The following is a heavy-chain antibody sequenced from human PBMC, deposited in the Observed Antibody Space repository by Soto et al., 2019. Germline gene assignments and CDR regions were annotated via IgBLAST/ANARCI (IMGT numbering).Heavy chain of an antibody. CDR3: ARTEWIQLWFDY. V-gene: IGHV4-31*03. J-gene: IGHJ4*02. Sequence: QVHLLASGPGLVKPSQTLSLICNISGASISSGGYYWSWIRQRPGGGLEWLGFIYYSGISHYNPSPKSRATISVDTSKNQFSLNLISVTAADTAVYYCARTEWIQLWFDYWGQGALVTVS. D-gene: IGHD5-18*01. CDR2: IYYSGIS. CDR1: GASISSGGYY.